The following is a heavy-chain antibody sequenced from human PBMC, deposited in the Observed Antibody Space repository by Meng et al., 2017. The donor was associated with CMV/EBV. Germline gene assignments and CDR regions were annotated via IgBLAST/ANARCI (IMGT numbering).Heavy chain of an antibody. D-gene: IGHD6-13*01. CDR2: ISSSGSTI. V-gene: IGHV3-11*04. Sequence: GESLKISCAASGFTFSDYYMSWIRQAPGKGLEWVSYISSSGSTIYYADSVKGRFTISRDNAKNSLYLQMNSLRAEDTAVYYCASGYSSSWTSGYFDYWGQGTLVTVSS. J-gene: IGHJ4*02. CDR1: GFTFSDYY. CDR3: ASGYSSSWTSGYFDY.